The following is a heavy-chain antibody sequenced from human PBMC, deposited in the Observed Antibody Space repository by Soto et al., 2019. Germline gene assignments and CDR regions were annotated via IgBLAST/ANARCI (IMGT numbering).Heavy chain of an antibody. CDR2: VSCCGGSA. CDR1: GFNFKKFA. CDR3: AKSDGQQWLIPHHDN. Sequence: EVQLLASGGGVVQPGGSLRLSCVASGFNFKKFALAWVRQAAGEGLEWVSGVSCCGGSASYADSVKGRFSIARDDSKNTMSLQLHSLRVEDTAQSYCAKSDGQQWLIPHHDNWGQGTLVTVS. D-gene: IGHD6-19*01. J-gene: IGHJ4*02. V-gene: IGHV3-23*01.